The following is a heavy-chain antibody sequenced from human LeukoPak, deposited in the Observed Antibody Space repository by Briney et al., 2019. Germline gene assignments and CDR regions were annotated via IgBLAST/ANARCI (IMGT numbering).Heavy chain of an antibody. J-gene: IGHJ4*02. V-gene: IGHV4-30-2*01. CDR3: ATLRHYDSSDN. CDR2: IYHSGST. CDR1: GGSISSGGYS. D-gene: IGHD3-22*01. Sequence: SETLSLTCAVSGGSISSGGYSWSWIRQPPGKGLEWIGYIYHSGSTYYNPSLKSRVTISVDRSKTQFSLKLSSVTAADTAVYYCATLRHYDSSDNWGQGTLVTVSS.